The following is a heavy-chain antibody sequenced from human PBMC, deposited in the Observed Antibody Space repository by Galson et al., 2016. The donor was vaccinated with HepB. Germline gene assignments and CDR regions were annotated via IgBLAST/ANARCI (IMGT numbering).Heavy chain of an antibody. J-gene: IGHJ6*04. CDR1: GFLFDSYW. Sequence: SLRLSCAASGFLFDSYWIHWVRQAPGKGLVWVSRINSYGTTTSYADSEKGRFTISRDNSKKMVYLQMDSLRAEDTGVYYCAKPPGASGPYALDVWGKGTTVKVSS. D-gene: IGHD3-10*01. CDR2: INSYGTTT. V-gene: IGHV3-74*01. CDR3: AKPPGASGPYALDV.